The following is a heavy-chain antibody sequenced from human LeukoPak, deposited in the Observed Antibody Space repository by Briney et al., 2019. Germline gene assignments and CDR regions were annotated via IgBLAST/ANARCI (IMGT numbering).Heavy chain of an antibody. V-gene: IGHV4-34*01. Sequence: SETLSLTCAVYGGSFSGYYWSWIRQPPGKGLEWIGEINHSGSTNYNPSLKSRVTISVDTSKNQFSLKLSSVTAADTAVYYCARGRYDIAYWGQGTLVTVSP. CDR2: INHSGST. CDR1: GGSFSGYY. CDR3: ARGRYDIAY. J-gene: IGHJ4*02. D-gene: IGHD3-9*01.